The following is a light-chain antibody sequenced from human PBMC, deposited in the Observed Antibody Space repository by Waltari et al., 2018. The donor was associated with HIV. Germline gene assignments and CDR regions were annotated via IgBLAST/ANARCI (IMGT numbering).Light chain of an antibody. CDR2: GNR. V-gene: IGLV1-40*01. Sequence: QSVLTQPHSVSRAPGQTVTTSSSGRSSNLGDADCDVSWYQQLPRTAPKLLIYGNRIRPSGVPDRFSGSKSGTSASLAITGLQPEDEADYYCQSFDYDSSLTVLFCGGTKLTV. CDR1: SSNLGDADCD. CDR3: QSFDYDSSLTVL. J-gene: IGLJ2*01.